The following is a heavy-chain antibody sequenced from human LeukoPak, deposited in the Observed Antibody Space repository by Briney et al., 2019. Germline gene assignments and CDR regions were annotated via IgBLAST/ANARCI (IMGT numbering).Heavy chain of an antibody. CDR3: ARVVAPAAIRSIARGYKFDP. D-gene: IGHD2-2*02. CDR2: IIPIRGIA. CDR1: GCTFTSYA. V-gene: IGHV1-69*04. Sequence: GASVKVSCKASGCTFTSYAISWVRQAPGQGLEWMGRIIPIRGIANYAQKFQGRVTITADKSTSTAYMELSSLRSEDTAVYYCARVVAPAAIRSIARGYKFDPWGQGTLVTVSS. J-gene: IGHJ5*02.